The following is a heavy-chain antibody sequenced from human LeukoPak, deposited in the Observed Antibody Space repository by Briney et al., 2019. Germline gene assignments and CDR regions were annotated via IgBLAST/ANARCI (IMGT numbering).Heavy chain of an antibody. CDR3: GRDFSNTSGFKVVVDY. CDR2: ISAYNGGT. D-gene: IGHD3-22*01. Sequence: ASVKVSCKASGFTFTHYGITWVRQAPGQGLEWLGWISAYNGGTKFAQNLQGRVTMSTDASTSTGYMELRSLRPDDTAVYYCGRDFSNTSGFKVVVDYWGQGTLVTVSS. CDR1: GFTFTHYG. V-gene: IGHV1-18*01. J-gene: IGHJ4*02.